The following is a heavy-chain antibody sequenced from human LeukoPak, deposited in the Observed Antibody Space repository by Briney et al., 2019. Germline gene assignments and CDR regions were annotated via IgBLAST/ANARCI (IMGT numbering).Heavy chain of an antibody. Sequence: GGSLRLSCAASGFTFSSYAMSWVRQAPGKGLEWASAISGSGGSTYYADSVKGRFTISRDNSKNTLYLQMNSLRAEDTAVYYCAKTKISPRITMVRSPNDYWGQGTLVTVSS. CDR3: AKTKISPRITMVRSPNDY. CDR1: GFTFSSYA. J-gene: IGHJ4*02. V-gene: IGHV3-23*01. CDR2: ISGSGGST. D-gene: IGHD3-10*01.